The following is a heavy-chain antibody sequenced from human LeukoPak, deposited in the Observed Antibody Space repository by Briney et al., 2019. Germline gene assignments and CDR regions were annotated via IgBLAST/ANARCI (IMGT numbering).Heavy chain of an antibody. Sequence: RASETLSLTCAVYGESFSGYYWSWIRQPPGKGLEWIGEINHSGSTNYNPSLKSRVTISVDTSKNQFSLKLSSVTAADTAVYYCASRRRSGSSFDYWGQGTLVTVSS. CDR2: INHSGST. J-gene: IGHJ4*02. D-gene: IGHD3-10*01. V-gene: IGHV4-34*01. CDR3: ASRRRSGSSFDY. CDR1: GESFSGYY.